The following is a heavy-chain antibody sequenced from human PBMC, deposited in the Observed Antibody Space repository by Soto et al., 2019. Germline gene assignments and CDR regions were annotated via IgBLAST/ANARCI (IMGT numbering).Heavy chain of an antibody. CDR3: ARVHLGRYGMDV. V-gene: IGHV1-46*01. Sequence: QVQLVQSGAEVKKPGASVKVSCKASGYTFTSYYMHWVRQARGQGLEWMGIINPSGGSTSYAQKFQGRVTMTRDTSTSTVYMELSSLRSEDTAVYYCARVHLGRYGMDVWGQGTTVTVSS. CDR1: GYTFTSYY. J-gene: IGHJ6*02. CDR2: INPSGGST.